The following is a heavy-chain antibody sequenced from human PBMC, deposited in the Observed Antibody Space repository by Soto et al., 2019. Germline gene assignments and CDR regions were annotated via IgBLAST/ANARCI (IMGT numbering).Heavy chain of an antibody. Sequence: SETLSLTCTVSGGSISSGGYYWSWIRQHPGKGLEWIGYIYYSGSTYYNPSLKSRVTISVDRSKNQFSLKLSSVTAADTAVYYCACERHYYYDSSGYFSVFDYWGQGTLVTVSS. CDR2: IYYSGST. CDR1: GGSISSGGYY. J-gene: IGHJ4*02. D-gene: IGHD3-22*01. CDR3: ACERHYYYDSSGYFSVFDY. V-gene: IGHV4-31*03.